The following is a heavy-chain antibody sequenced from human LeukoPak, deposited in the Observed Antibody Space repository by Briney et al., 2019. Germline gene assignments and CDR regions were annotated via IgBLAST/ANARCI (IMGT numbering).Heavy chain of an antibody. CDR3: ARDSARGYGSGSRVDY. CDR2: TYYRSKWSN. D-gene: IGHD3-10*01. V-gene: IGHV6-1*01. J-gene: IGHJ4*02. CDR1: GDSVSSTSAA. Sequence: QTLSLTCAISGDSVSSTSAAWNWIRQSPSGGLEWLGRTYYRSKWSNDYAISVRSRITINRDTSKNQFALQLNSVTPEDTAVYYCARDSARGYGSGSRVDYWGQGTLVTVSS.